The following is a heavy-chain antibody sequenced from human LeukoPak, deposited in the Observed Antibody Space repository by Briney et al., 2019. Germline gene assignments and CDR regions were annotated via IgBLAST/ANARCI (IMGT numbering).Heavy chain of an antibody. CDR2: IYYSGST. J-gene: IGHJ6*03. Sequence: SETLSLTCTVSGGSISSYYWSWIRQPPGKGLEWIGYIYYSGSTNYNPSLKSRVTISVDTSKNQFSLKLSSVTAADTAVYYCARGLYDSSGYTHKDYYYYYYMDVWGKGTTVTVSS. D-gene: IGHD3-22*01. CDR1: GGSISSYY. V-gene: IGHV4-59*01. CDR3: ARGLYDSSGYTHKDYYYYYYMDV.